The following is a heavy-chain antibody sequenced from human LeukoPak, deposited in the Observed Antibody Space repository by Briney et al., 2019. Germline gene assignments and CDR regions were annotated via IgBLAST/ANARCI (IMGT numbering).Heavy chain of an antibody. J-gene: IGHJ4*02. V-gene: IGHV1-69*04. CDR2: IIPILGIA. CDR3: ARLASGRYCSGGSCYFDY. CDR1: GGTFSSYA. D-gene: IGHD2-15*01. Sequence: SVKVSFKASGGTFSSYAISWVRQAPGQGLEWMGRIIPILGIANYAQKFQGRVTITADKSTSTAYMELSSLRSEDTAVYYCARLASGRYCSGGSCYFDYWGQGTLVTVSS.